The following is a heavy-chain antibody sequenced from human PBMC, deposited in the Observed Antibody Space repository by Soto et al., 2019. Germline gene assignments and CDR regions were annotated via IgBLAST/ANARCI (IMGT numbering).Heavy chain of an antibody. V-gene: IGHV4-30-4*08. CDR2: IYYTGTT. D-gene: IGHD2-2*01. Sequence: QVQLQESGPGLVKPSETLSLTCTVSGAAISRDNCYWSWIRQHPGQGLEWIGYIYYTGTTYFNPSLRSPVTISVGPYKNQFSLKVSAVTAADTAVYFCARHCTSPSCYRKGLDVGGQGTTVIVPS. CDR1: GAAISRDNCY. CDR3: ARHCTSPSCYRKGLDV. J-gene: IGHJ6*02.